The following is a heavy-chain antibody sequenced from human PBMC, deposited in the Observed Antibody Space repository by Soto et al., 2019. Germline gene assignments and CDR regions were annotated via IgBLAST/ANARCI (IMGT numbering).Heavy chain of an antibody. CDR2: IGTAGDT. J-gene: IGHJ6*03. CDR3: AIAAMRPNYYYYCMEV. Sequence: EVQLVESGGGLVQPGGSLTLSCAASGFTFSSYDMHWVRQATGKGLEWVSAIGTAGDTYYPGSVKGRFTITRENGENSLYLQMNSLSAGHTAVYYCAIAAMRPNYYYYCMEVWGKGTTFTVSS. V-gene: IGHV3-13*01. CDR1: GFTFSSYD.